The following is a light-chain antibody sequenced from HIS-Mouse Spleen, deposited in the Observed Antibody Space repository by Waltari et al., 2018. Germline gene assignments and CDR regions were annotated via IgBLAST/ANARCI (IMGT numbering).Light chain of an antibody. Sequence: AIRMTQSPSSFSASTGDRVTITCRASQGISSYLAWYQQKPGKAPKLLIYAASTLQSGVPSRFSGSGSGTDFTLTISCLQSEDFATYYCQQYYSYPMYTFGQATKLEIK. V-gene: IGKV1-8*01. CDR1: QGISSY. J-gene: IGKJ2*01. CDR3: QQYYSYPMYT. CDR2: AAS.